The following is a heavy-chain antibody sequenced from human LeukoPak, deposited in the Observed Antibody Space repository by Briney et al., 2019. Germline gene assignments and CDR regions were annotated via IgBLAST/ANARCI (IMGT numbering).Heavy chain of an antibody. D-gene: IGHD2-2*01. CDR2: IKQDGSEK. CDR3: ARDEQGGDCSSTSCRPIDY. J-gene: IGHJ4*02. CDR1: GFTLSTNW. Sequence: GGSLRLSCTASGFTLSTNWMSWVRQAPGKGLEWVAHIKQDGSEKYYVDSVKGRFTISRDNAKNSLYLQMNSLRAEDTAVYYCARDEQGGDCSSTSCRPIDYWGQGTLVTVSS. V-gene: IGHV3-7*01.